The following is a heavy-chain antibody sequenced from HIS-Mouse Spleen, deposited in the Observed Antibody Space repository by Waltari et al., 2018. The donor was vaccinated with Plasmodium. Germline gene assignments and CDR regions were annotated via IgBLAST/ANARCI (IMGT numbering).Heavy chain of an antibody. CDR1: GGSFRGYS. V-gene: IGHV4-34*01. CDR3: ARVRPGYYFDY. J-gene: IGHJ4*02. D-gene: IGHD6-6*01. CDR2: INHSGST. Sequence: QVQLQQWGAGLLRPSETLSLTCAGYGGSFRGYSWSWIRQPPGKGLEWIGEINHSGSTNYNPSLKSRVTISVDTSKNQFSLKLSSVTAADTAVYYCARVRPGYYFDYWGQGTLVTVSS.